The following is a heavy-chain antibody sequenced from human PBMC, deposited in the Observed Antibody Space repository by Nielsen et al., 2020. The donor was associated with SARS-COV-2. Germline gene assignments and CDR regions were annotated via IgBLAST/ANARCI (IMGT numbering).Heavy chain of an antibody. CDR2: ISAYNGNT. J-gene: IGHJ5*02. CDR1: GYPFTSFG. CDR3: AKGFNVGPIQS. V-gene: IGHV1-18*04. Sequence: ASVKVSCKASGYPFTSFGISWVRQAPGQGLEWMGWISAYNGNTNFGQKFQGRVTLTTDTATTTAYMELTSLRSDDTAVYFCAKGFNVGPIQSWGQGTLVIVSS. D-gene: IGHD1-26*01.